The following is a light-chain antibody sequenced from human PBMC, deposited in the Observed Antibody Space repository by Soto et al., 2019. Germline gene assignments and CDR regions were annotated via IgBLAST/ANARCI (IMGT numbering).Light chain of an antibody. V-gene: IGLV1-47*01. CDR3: AAWDNSLSVL. Sequence: QLVLTQPPSASGAPGQRVTISCSGSSSNLGTNYVYWYQHLPGAAPKLLIYRNDQRPSGVPDRFSGSKSGTSASLAISGLRSEDEADYYCAAWDNSLSVLFGGGTKLTVL. J-gene: IGLJ2*01. CDR2: RND. CDR1: SSNLGTNY.